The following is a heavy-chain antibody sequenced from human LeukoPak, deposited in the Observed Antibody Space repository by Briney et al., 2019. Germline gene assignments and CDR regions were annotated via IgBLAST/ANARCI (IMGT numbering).Heavy chain of an antibody. CDR3: ARAYYYDSSGYYLNPS. D-gene: IGHD3-22*01. CDR1: GFTFSSYA. J-gene: IGHJ4*02. V-gene: IGHV3-30-3*01. Sequence: GGSLRLSCAASGFTFSSYAMHWVRQAPGKGLEWVAVISYDGSNKYYADSVKGRFTISRDNSKNTLYLQMNSLRAEDTAVYYCARAYYYDSSGYYLNPSRGQGTLVTVSS. CDR2: ISYDGSNK.